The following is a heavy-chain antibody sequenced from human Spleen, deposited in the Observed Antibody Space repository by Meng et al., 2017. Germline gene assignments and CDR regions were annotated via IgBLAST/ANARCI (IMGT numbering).Heavy chain of an antibody. D-gene: IGHD6-13*01. CDR1: GYNFPDYY. CDR2: INPKSGDT. J-gene: IGHJ4*02. CDR3: ARDEDISAAGKLFGDY. Sequence: ASVKVSCKPSGYNFPDYYIHWVRRAPGQGLEWMGRINPKSGDTHYAQRFQGRVTMTGDTSISTAYMELSGLRSDDTAMYYCARDEDISAAGKLFGDYWGQGTLATVS. V-gene: IGHV1-2*06.